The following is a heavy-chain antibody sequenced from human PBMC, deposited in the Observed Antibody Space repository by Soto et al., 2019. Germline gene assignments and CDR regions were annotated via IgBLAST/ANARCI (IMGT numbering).Heavy chain of an antibody. J-gene: IGHJ3*02. CDR2: ISSSSSTI. D-gene: IGHD3-9*01. CDR1: GSTFSSYI. Sequence: GGSLRLSCAASGSTFSSYIMNWVRQAPGKGLEWVSYISSSSSTIYYADSVKGRFTISRDNAKNSLYLQMNSLRAEDTAVYYCARMGQVDWLLFSAFDIWGQGTMVTVSS. V-gene: IGHV3-48*01. CDR3: ARMGQVDWLLFSAFDI.